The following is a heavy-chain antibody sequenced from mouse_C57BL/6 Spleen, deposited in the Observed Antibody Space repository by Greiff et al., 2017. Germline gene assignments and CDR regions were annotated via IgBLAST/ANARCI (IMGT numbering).Heavy chain of an antibody. CDR1: GYTFTSYW. J-gene: IGHJ4*01. V-gene: IGHV1-69*01. CDR2: IDPSDSYT. CDR3: AISYDYDGYAMDY. D-gene: IGHD2-4*01. Sequence: QVQLQQPGAELVMPGASVKLSCKASGYTFTSYWMHWVKQRPGQGLEWIGEIDPSDSYTNYNQKFKGKSTLTVDKSSSTAYMQLSSLTSEDSAVYYCAISYDYDGYAMDYWGQGTSVTVSS.